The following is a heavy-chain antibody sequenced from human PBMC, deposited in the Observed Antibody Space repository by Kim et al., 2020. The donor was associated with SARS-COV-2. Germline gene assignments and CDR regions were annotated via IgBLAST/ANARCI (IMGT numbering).Heavy chain of an antibody. CDR3: AKDSGSGSPDY. V-gene: IGHV3-30*02. CDR2: K. D-gene: IGHD3-10*01. J-gene: IGHJ4*02. Sequence: KYYADSVKGRFAIDRDNSKSTQYLQMSSLRAEDTAVYYCAKDSGSGSPDYWGQGPLVTVSS.